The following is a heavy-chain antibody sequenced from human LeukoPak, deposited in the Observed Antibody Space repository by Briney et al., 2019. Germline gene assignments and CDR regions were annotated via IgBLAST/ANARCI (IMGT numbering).Heavy chain of an antibody. CDR2: ITGSGGST. V-gene: IGHV3-23*01. Sequence: GGSLRLSCAASGFTSISYTMGWVRQAPGKGLEWVSTITGSGGSTSYADSVKGRFTISRDNSRSTLFLQMNSLRAEDTAVYYCAKKLVMGPTGGFDPWGQGTLVTVSS. D-gene: IGHD1-26*01. J-gene: IGHJ5*02. CDR3: AKKLVMGPTGGFDP. CDR1: GFTSISYT.